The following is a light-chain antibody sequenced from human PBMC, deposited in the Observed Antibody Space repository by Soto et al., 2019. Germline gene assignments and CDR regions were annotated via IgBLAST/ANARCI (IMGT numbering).Light chain of an antibody. CDR2: AAS. V-gene: IGKV1-39*01. Sequence: IQMTQSPSSVSASVVDIVSITFLASQSISSYLNCYQQKPGEAPKLLIYAASSLQSGVPDRFSGSGSGADFTLTISRLQAEDVAVYYCQQYYSTPQTFGQGTKVDI. CDR3: QQYYSTPQT. J-gene: IGKJ1*01. CDR1: QSISSY.